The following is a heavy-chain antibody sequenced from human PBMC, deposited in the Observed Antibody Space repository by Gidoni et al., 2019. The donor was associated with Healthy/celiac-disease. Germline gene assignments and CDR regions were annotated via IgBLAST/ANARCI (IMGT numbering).Heavy chain of an antibody. J-gene: IGHJ4*02. CDR1: GGSISSSSYY. D-gene: IGHD5-12*01. CDR2: INYSGST. CDR3: ASVTSDIVATMGPTNYFDY. Sequence: QLQLQESGPGLVKPSETLSLTCTVSGGSISSSSYYWGWIRQPPGKGLEWIGSINYSGSTYDNPSLKSRVTISVDTSKNQFSLKLSSVTAADTAVYYCASVTSDIVATMGPTNYFDYWGQGTLVTVSS. V-gene: IGHV4-39*01.